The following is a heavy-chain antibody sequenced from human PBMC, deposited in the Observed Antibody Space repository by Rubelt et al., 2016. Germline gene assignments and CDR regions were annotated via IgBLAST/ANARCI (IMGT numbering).Heavy chain of an antibody. CDR1: GFTFSTYG. Sequence: PGGSLRLSCAASGFTFSTYGMNWVRQAPGKGLEWVSSISRSSSYIYYADSVKGRFTISRDSAKNSLYLQMNSLRAEDTALYYCAKNSRRELPVDPWGQGTLVTVSS. D-gene: IGHD1-7*01. CDR2: ISRSSSYI. CDR3: AKNSRRELPVDP. J-gene: IGHJ5*02. V-gene: IGHV3-21*04.